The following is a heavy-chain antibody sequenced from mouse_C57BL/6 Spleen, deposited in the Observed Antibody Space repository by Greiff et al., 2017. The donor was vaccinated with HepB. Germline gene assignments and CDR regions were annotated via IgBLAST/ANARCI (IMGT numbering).Heavy chain of an antibody. Sequence: VKLMESGTELVKPGASVKLSCKASGYTFTSYWMHWVKQRPGQGLEWIGNINPSNGGTNYNEKFKSKATLTVDKSSSTAYMQLSSLTSEDSAVYYCARQGYYGKAWFAYWGQGTLVTVSA. D-gene: IGHD1-1*01. CDR1: GYTFTSYW. J-gene: IGHJ3*01. CDR3: ARQGYYGKAWFAY. V-gene: IGHV1-53*01. CDR2: INPSNGGT.